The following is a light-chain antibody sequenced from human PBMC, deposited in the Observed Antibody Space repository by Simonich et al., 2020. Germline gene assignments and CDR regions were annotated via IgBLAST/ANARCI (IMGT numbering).Light chain of an antibody. CDR2: LNSDGSH. CDR1: SGHSIYA. CDR3: QTWGTGIQV. V-gene: IGLV4-69*01. Sequence: QLVLTQSPSASASLGASVKLTCTLSSGHSIYAIACHQQQPEKGPRYLMKLNSDGSHSKGDGIPDRFAGSSSGAERYLTTSSLQSEDEADYYCQTWGTGIQVFGGGTELTVL. J-gene: IGLJ2*01.